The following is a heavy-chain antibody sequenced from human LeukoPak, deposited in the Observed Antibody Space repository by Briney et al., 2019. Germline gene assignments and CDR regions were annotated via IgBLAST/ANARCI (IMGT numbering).Heavy chain of an antibody. Sequence: SGGSLRLSCAASGFTFDDYGMSWVRQAPGKGLEWVSGINWNGGSTGYADSVKGRLTISRDNAKNSLYLQMNSLRAEDTALYHCARASYGSGSYFPNFDYWGQGTLVTVSS. J-gene: IGHJ4*02. D-gene: IGHD3-10*01. CDR3: ARASYGSGSYFPNFDY. V-gene: IGHV3-20*01. CDR2: INWNGGST. CDR1: GFTFDDYG.